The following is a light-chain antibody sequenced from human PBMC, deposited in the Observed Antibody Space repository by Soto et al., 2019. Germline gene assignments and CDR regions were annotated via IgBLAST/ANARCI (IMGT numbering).Light chain of an antibody. J-gene: IGKJ4*01. Sequence: IQLTQSPSSLSASVGDRVTITCRASQGVSSYLAWYQQKPGKAPNLLIYVTSTLQSGVPSRFSGSGSGTDFTLTISSLQPEDFASYYCQQHHSYPLTFGGGTKVDIK. CDR3: QQHHSYPLT. CDR2: VTS. V-gene: IGKV1-9*01. CDR1: QGVSSY.